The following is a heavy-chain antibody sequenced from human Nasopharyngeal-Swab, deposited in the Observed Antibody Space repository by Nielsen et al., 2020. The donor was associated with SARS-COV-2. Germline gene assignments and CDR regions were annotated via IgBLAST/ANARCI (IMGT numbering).Heavy chain of an antibody. Sequence: GESLKISCAASGFTFSSYGMHWVRQAPGKGLEWVAVIWYDGSNKYYADSVKGRFTISRDNSKNTLYLQMNSLRAEDTAVYYCARGGAFMVRGVIITGAKDYWGQGTLVTVSS. CDR2: IWYDGSNK. D-gene: IGHD3-10*01. J-gene: IGHJ4*02. CDR3: ARGGAFMVRGVIITGAKDY. CDR1: GFTFSSYG. V-gene: IGHV3-33*01.